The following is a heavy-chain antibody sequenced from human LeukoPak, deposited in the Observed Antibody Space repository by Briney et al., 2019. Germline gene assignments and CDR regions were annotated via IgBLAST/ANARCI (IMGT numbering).Heavy chain of an antibody. CDR2: IYYSGST. CDR3: ARQRRGYSYGLHYFAY. J-gene: IGHJ4*02. Sequence: SETLSLTCTVSGGSISSTTYYWAWIRQSPGKGLEWIGSIYYSGSTYYNPSLQSRVTISVDTSKNQLSLKLSSVTAADTAVYYCARQRRGYSYGLHYFAYWGQGTLVTVSS. V-gene: IGHV4-39*01. CDR1: GGSISSTTYY. D-gene: IGHD5-18*01.